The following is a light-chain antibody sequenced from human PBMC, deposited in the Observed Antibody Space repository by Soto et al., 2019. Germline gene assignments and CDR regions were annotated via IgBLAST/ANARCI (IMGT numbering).Light chain of an antibody. CDR2: GAS. J-gene: IGKJ2*01. V-gene: IGKV3-20*01. CDR1: QSVSSSY. Sequence: EIVLTQSPGTLSLSPGERATLSCRASQSVSSSYLAWYQQKPGQAPRLLIYGASSRATGIPDRFSGSGSGPDFPLPISRLEPEDFAVYYCQQYGSSPPYTFGQGTKLEIK. CDR3: QQYGSSPPYT.